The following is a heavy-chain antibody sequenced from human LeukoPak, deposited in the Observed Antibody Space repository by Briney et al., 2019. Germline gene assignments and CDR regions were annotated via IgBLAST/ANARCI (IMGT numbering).Heavy chain of an antibody. Sequence: SETLSLTCAVYGGSFGGYYWSWIRQPPGKGLEWIGEINHSGSTNYNPSLKSRVTISVDTSKNQFSLKLSSVTAADTAVYYCATAPWSIAMIVRNNEYFQHWGQGTLVTVSS. CDR3: ATAPWSIAMIVRNNEYFQH. CDR2: INHSGST. CDR1: GGSFGGYY. D-gene: IGHD3-22*01. V-gene: IGHV4-34*01. J-gene: IGHJ1*01.